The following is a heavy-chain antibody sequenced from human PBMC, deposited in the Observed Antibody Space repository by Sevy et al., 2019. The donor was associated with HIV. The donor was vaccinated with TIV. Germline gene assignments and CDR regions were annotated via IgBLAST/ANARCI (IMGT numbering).Heavy chain of an antibody. CDR1: GFTFSNYA. V-gene: IGHV3-23*01. CDR2: ISASGGTT. D-gene: IGHD6-13*01. J-gene: IGHJ4*02. Sequence: GESLRLSCAASGFTFSNYAMSWVRQAPGKGLEWVSAISASGGTTFFADSVKGRFTISRDNSKNTMYLQMNSLRVEDTAVYYCAKSPSSPGSSSTWATFDYWGQGTLVTVSS. CDR3: AKSPSSPGSSSTWATFDY.